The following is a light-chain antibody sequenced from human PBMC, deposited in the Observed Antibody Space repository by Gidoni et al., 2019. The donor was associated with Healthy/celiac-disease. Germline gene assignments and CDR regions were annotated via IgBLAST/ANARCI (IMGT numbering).Light chain of an antibody. CDR3: QQYNNWPRIT. CDR1: QSVSSN. V-gene: IGKV3-15*01. CDR2: GAS. J-gene: IGKJ5*01. Sequence: EIVMTQSPATLSVSPGERATLSCRASQSVSSNLAWYQQKPGQAPRLLIYGASTRPTGIPARFSGSGSGTEFTLTISSLQSEDFAVDYCQQYNNWPRITFGQGTRLEIK.